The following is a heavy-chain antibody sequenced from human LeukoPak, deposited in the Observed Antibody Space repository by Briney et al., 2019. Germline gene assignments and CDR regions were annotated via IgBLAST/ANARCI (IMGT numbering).Heavy chain of an antibody. D-gene: IGHD2-2*01. J-gene: IGHJ3*02. V-gene: IGHV1-69*13. CDR1: GGTFSSYA. CDR3: ARDIVVVPAALAFDI. CDR2: IIPIFGTA. Sequence: ASVKVSCKASGGTFSSYAISWVRQAPGQGLEWMGGIIPIFGTANYAQKFQGRVTITADESTSTAYMELSSLRSEDTAVYYCARDIVVVPAALAFDIWGQGTMVTVSS.